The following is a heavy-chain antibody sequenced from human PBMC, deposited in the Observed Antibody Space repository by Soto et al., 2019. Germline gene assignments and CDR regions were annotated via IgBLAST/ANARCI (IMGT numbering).Heavy chain of an antibody. CDR3: VRDRDCAFDS. CDR1: GYALRDCS. Sequence: GGSLRLSCAAYGYALRDCSMNWRRQAPRKGLEWVSYAGTSREYIYCPESVWGSFTISRDDARNSVYLQLNSLRDEDTAGYYCVRDRDCAFDSWGQGTIGTGS. CDR2: AGTSREYI. D-gene: IGHD2-21*02. V-gene: IGHV3-21*06. J-gene: IGHJ3*02.